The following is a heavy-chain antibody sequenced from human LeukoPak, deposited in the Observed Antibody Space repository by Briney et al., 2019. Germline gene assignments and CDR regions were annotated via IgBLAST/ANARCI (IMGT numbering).Heavy chain of an antibody. CDR3: AGAHYCSGGSCPTYYYYGMDV. CDR2: IYYSGST. J-gene: IGHJ6*02. CDR1: GGSISSYY. Sequence: SETLSLTCTVSGGSISSYYWSWIRQPPGKGLEWIGYIYYSGSTNYNPSLKSRVTISVDTSKNQFSLKLSSVTAADTAVYYCAGAHYCSGGSCPTYYYYGMDVWGQGTTVTVSS. D-gene: IGHD2-15*01. V-gene: IGHV4-59*08.